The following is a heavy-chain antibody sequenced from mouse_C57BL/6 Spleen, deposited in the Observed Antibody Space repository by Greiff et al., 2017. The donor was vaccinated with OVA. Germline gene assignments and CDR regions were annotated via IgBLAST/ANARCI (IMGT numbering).Heavy chain of an antibody. J-gene: IGHJ3*01. CDR1: GYTFTDYN. Sequence: VQLQQSGPELVKPGASVKMSCKASGYTFTDYNMHWVKQSHGKSLEWIGYINPNNGGTSYNQKFKGKATLTVDKSSSTAYMELRSLTSEDSAVYYCARVTGDWFDYWGQGTLVTVSA. V-gene: IGHV1-22*01. CDR2: INPNNGGT. D-gene: IGHD2-13*01. CDR3: ARVTGDWFDY.